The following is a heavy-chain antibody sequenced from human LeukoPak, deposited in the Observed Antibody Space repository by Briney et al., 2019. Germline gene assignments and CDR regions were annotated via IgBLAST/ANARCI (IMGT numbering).Heavy chain of an antibody. CDR1: GGSISSSSYY. CDR2: IYYSGST. Sequence: SETLSLTCTVSGGSISSSSYYWGWIRQPPGKGLEWIGSIYYSGSTYYNPSLNSRVTILLDTSKNQFSLKLSSVTAADTAVYYCAREDSSSWYTYYYGMDVWGQGTTVTVSS. V-gene: IGHV4-39*07. D-gene: IGHD6-13*01. CDR3: AREDSSSWYTYYYGMDV. J-gene: IGHJ6*02.